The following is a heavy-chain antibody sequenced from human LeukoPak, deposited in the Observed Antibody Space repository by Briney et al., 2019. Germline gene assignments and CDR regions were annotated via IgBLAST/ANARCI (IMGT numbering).Heavy chain of an antibody. CDR3: ERYSYGGEDWFDP. CDR2: IYYSGST. Sequence: PETLSLTCTVSGGSVSSSNYYWGWIRQPPGKGLEWIGSIYYSGSTYYNPSLKSRVTISVDTSKNYFSLKLSSVTAADTAVYYCERYSYGGEDWFDPWGQGTLVTVSS. J-gene: IGHJ5*02. CDR1: GGSVSSSNYY. D-gene: IGHD5-18*01. V-gene: IGHV4-39*02.